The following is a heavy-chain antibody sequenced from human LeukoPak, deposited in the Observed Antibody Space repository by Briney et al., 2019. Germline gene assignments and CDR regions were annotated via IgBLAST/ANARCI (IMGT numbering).Heavy chain of an antibody. CDR3: AGDPYYYDRWYYGMDV. V-gene: IGHV4-31*03. CDR1: GGSISSGGYY. Sequence: SQTLSLTCTVSGGSISSGGYYWSWIRQHPGKGLEWIGYIYYSGSTYYNPSLKSRVTISVDTSKNQFSLKLSSVTAADTAVYYCAGDPYYYDRWYYGMDVWGQGTTVTVSS. CDR2: IYYSGST. J-gene: IGHJ6*02. D-gene: IGHD3-22*01.